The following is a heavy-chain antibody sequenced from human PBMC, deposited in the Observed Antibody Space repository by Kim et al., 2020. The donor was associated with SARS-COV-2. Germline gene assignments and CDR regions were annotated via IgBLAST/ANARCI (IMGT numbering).Heavy chain of an antibody. CDR3: ARDKTGGMGYHYGMDL. D-gene: IGHD7-27*01. Sequence: VKGRFTIAIENSKNTLYLEMNSLRAEDTAIYYCARDKTGGMGYHYGMDLWGQGTTVTVSS. V-gene: IGHV3-30*07. J-gene: IGHJ6*01.